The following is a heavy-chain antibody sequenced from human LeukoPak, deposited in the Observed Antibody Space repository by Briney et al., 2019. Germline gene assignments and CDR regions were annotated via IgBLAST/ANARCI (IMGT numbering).Heavy chain of an antibody. CDR1: VYTLSIHN. CDR2: ICCSSNHI. V-gene: IGHV3-21*01. CDR3: ARDRGAQRSYYGMDV. D-gene: IGHD3-10*01. Sequence: GGPLRLSCATSVYTLSIHNTICVPHAPGKGLECLSYICCSSNHIHYAHSVRRRYTISRDNAKNSMYLQMNSLRAEDTAVYYCARDRGAQRSYYGMDVWGQGTTVTVSS. J-gene: IGHJ6*02.